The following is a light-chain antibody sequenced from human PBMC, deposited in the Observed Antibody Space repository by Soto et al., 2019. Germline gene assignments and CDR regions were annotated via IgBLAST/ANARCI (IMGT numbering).Light chain of an antibody. CDR2: SNN. V-gene: IGLV1-44*01. CDR3: AAWDDSLNGWV. CDR1: SSNIGSNT. Sequence: QSVLTQPPSASGTPGQRVTISCSGSSSNIGSNTVNWYQQLPGTAPKLLIYSNNQRPAGVPDRLSGYKSGTSASLAISGLQSEDEADYYCAAWDDSLNGWVFGGGTKLTVL. J-gene: IGLJ3*02.